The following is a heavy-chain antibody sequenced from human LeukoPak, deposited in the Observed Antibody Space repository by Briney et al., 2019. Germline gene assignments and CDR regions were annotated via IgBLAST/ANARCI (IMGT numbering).Heavy chain of an antibody. J-gene: IGHJ3*02. CDR1: GFIVSTNY. CDR2: IYSGGST. V-gene: IGHV3-53*01. CDR3: ARDASDYDDAFDI. D-gene: IGHD4-17*01. Sequence: GGSLRLSCAASGFIVSTNYMGWVRQAPGKGLEWVSVIYSGGSTYYADSVKGRFTISRDNSKNTLYLQMNSLRAEDTAVYYCARDASDYDDAFDIWGQGTRVTVPS.